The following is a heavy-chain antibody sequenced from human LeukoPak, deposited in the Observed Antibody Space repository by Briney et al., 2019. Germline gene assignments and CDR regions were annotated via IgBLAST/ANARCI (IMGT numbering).Heavy chain of an antibody. Sequence: GGSLRLSCAASGFHFRDYYMTWIRRAPGKGLEWVSYISSSGSSTNYAASVKGRFTVSRDNAKNSLFLQMDNLRLDDTAVYYCARGSYYYEDSGYYSAEYFHLWGQGTLVSVSS. D-gene: IGHD3-22*01. V-gene: IGHV3-11*06. J-gene: IGHJ1*01. CDR2: ISSSGSST. CDR3: ARGSYYYEDSGYYSAEYFHL. CDR1: GFHFRDYY.